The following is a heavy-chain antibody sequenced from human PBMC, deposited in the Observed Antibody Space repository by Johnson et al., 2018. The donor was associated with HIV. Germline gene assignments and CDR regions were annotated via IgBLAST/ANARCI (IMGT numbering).Heavy chain of an antibody. CDR3: ARDFSHSSGGYRSDAFDI. V-gene: IGHV3-20*04. J-gene: IGHJ3*02. CDR1: GLNCDDYV. D-gene: IGHD6-19*01. Sequence: VQLVESGGGVVRPGGSLRLCCAASGLNCDDYVMSWVRQAPGKGLEWVSGINWIGGSTADADSVQVRFTISRDNAKNSMYLQMNSLIAEDTAVYYCARDFSHSSGGYRSDAFDIWGQGTMGSVST. CDR2: INWIGGST.